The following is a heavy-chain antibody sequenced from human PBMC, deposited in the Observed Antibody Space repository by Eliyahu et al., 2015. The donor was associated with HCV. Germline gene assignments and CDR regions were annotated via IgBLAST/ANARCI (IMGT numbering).Heavy chain of an antibody. V-gene: IGHV3-7*01. J-gene: IGHJ1*01. CDR3: ARQGI. CDR1: GFXFSNFW. Sequence: EVQLVESGGGLVQPGGSLRLSCAASGFXFSNFWMSWVRQAPGKGLEWVANIDGDGSEKHYVDSVKGRFTISRDSAKNSLYPQMNSLRTEDTAVYYCARQGIWGQGTLVTVSS. CDR2: IDGDGSEK.